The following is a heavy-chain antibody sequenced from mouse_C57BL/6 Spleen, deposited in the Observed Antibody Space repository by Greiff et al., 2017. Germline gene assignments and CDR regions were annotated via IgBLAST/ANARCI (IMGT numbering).Heavy chain of an antibody. V-gene: IGHV1-9*01. CDR1: GYTFPGYW. Sequence: QVQLQQSGAELMKPGASVKLSCKATGYTFPGYWIEWVKQRPGHGLEWIGEILPGSGSTNYNEKFKGKATFTADTSSNTAYMQLSSLTTEDSAIYYCARRGSSSLYYAMDYWGQGTSVTVSS. J-gene: IGHJ4*01. D-gene: IGHD1-1*01. CDR3: ARRGSSSLYYAMDY. CDR2: ILPGSGST.